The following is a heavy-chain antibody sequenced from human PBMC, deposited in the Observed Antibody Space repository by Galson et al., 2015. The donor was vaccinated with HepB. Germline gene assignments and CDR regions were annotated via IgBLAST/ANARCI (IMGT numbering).Heavy chain of an antibody. CDR2: ISNTGHNT. CDR3: VRIILSGGYWYFDY. V-gene: IGHV3-48*03. J-gene: IGHJ4*02. D-gene: IGHD6-25*01. CDR1: GFTFSSYT. Sequence: SLRLSCAASGFTFSSYTMNRVRQAPGKGLEWISFISNTGHNTFYTDFVKGRFTVSRDSAKNSLYLQMNSLRVEDTAIYYCVRIILSGGYWYFDYWGQGILITVSA.